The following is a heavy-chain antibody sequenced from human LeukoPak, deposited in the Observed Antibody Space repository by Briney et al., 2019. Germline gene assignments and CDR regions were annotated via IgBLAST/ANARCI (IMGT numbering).Heavy chain of an antibody. V-gene: IGHV3-48*04. CDR3: ARDRGTTGTPFDY. D-gene: IGHD1-1*01. CDR2: ISSSSSTI. CDR1: GFTFSSYS. J-gene: IGHJ4*02. Sequence: GGSLRLSCAASGFTFSSYSMNWVRRAPGKGLEWVSYISSSSSTIYYADSVKGRFTISRDNAKNSLYLQMNSLRAEDTAVYYCARDRGTTGTPFDYWGQGTLVTVSS.